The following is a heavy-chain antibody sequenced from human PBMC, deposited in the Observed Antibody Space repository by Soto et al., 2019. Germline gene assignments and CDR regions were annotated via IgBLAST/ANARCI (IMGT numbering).Heavy chain of an antibody. CDR3: ARGGAVASAIDS. D-gene: IGHD6-19*01. V-gene: IGHV1-18*01. CDR1: DNSFSTFD. CDR2: VSPYNGYT. Sequence: QVQLVQSGDEVKKPGDSVKVSCKASDNSFSTFDLSWVRQAPGQGLEWMGSVSPYNGYTDYAQNLQGRVTRTTDRDTSTAYRELRSLRPDDTAVYYCARGGAVASAIDSWGQGTLVTVSS. J-gene: IGHJ4*02.